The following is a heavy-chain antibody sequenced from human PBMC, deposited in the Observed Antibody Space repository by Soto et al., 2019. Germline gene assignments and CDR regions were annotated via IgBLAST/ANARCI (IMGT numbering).Heavy chain of an antibody. D-gene: IGHD5-12*01. Sequence: EVQLVESGGGLVKPGGSLRLSCAASGFIFSSYTMNWVRQAPGKGLEWVSSISASSTYIYYADSLKGRFTISRDNPHNSLYLQVNSLRAEDTAVYYCARGWLRDPWMYWGQGTLVTVSS. V-gene: IGHV3-21*01. CDR1: GFIFSSYT. CDR2: ISASSTYI. J-gene: IGHJ4*02. CDR3: ARGWLRDPWMY.